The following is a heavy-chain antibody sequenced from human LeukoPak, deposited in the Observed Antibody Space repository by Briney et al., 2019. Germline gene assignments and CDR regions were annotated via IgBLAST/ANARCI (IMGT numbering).Heavy chain of an antibody. Sequence: KPGGSLRLSCAASGFTFGSYSMNWVRQAPGKGLEWVSSISSSSSYIYYADSVKGRFTISRDNAKNSLYLQMNSLRAEDTAVYYCARDHRPYDSSGYYDYWGQGTLVTVSS. CDR1: GFTFGSYS. CDR2: ISSSSSYI. J-gene: IGHJ4*02. D-gene: IGHD3-22*01. V-gene: IGHV3-21*01. CDR3: ARDHRPYDSSGYYDY.